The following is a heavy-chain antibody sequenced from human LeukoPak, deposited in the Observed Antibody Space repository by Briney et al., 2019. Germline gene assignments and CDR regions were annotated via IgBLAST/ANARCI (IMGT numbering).Heavy chain of an antibody. D-gene: IGHD3-22*01. J-gene: IGHJ3*02. CDR2: ISWNSGSI. CDR1: GFTFDDYA. Sequence: GGSLRLSCAASGFTFDDYAMHWVRQAPGKGLEWVSGISWNSGSIGYADSVKGRFTISRDNAKNSLYLQMNSLRAEDMALYYCAKGGSMIVPSSAFDIWGQGTMVTVSS. V-gene: IGHV3-9*03. CDR3: AKGGSMIVPSSAFDI.